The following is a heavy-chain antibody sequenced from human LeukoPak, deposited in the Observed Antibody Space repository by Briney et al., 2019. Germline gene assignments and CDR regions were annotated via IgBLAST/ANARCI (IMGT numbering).Heavy chain of an antibody. CDR1: GFTFSSYA. V-gene: IGHV3-23*01. CDR3: ARSPYYYESSGYHGAFDI. J-gene: IGHJ3*02. CDR2: INGSGGST. D-gene: IGHD3-22*01. Sequence: GGSLRLSCAASGFTFSSYAMSWVRQAPGKGLEWVSAINGSGGSTYYADSVKGRFTISRDNSKNTLYLQMNTLRAEDTAVYYCARSPYYYESSGYHGAFDIWGQGTMVTVPS.